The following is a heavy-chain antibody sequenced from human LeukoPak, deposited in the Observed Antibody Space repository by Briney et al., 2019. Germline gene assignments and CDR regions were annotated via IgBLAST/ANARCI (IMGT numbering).Heavy chain of an antibody. CDR3: ARDRGELLRPSDAFDI. Sequence: PGGSLRLSCAASGFTFSSYWMSWVRQAPGKGLEWVANIKQDGSEKYYVDSVKGRFTISRDNAKNSLYLQMNSLRAEDTAVYYCARDRGELLRPSDAFDIWGQGTMVTVSS. V-gene: IGHV3-7*01. D-gene: IGHD1-26*01. CDR2: IKQDGSEK. J-gene: IGHJ3*02. CDR1: GFTFSSYW.